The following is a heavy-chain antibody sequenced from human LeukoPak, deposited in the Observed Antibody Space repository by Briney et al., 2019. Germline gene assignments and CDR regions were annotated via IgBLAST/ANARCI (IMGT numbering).Heavy chain of an antibody. CDR2: ISGSGSTK. Sequence: PGGSLRLSCVASGITFSDYYMNWIRQAPGKGLEWVSYISGSGSTKYYADSVKGRFTISRDNAKNSLYLQMNSLRAEDTAVYYCARDSLIQYGSGSYWGFDYWGQGILVTVSS. CDR3: ARDSLIQYGSGSYWGFDY. V-gene: IGHV3-11*01. D-gene: IGHD3-10*01. J-gene: IGHJ4*02. CDR1: GITFSDYY.